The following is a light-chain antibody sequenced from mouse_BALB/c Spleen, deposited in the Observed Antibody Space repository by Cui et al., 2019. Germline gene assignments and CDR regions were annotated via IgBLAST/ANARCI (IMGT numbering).Light chain of an antibody. Sequence: DIQMTQSPAALSPSLGGKVTITCKASKDINKHIAWYQHKPGKVPRLLIHYTSTLRPGIPSRFRGSGSGRDYSFSISNLEPEDIATYYCLQYDNLYTFRGGTKLEIK. J-gene: IGKJ2*01. V-gene: IGKV19-93*01. CDR1: KDINKH. CDR3: LQYDNLYT. CDR2: YTS.